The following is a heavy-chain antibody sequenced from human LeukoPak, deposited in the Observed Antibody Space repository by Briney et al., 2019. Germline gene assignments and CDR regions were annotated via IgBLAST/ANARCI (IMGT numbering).Heavy chain of an antibody. Sequence: GGSLRLSCAASGFTFDDYAMHWVRQAPGKGLEWVSGISWNSGSIGYADSVKGRFTISRDNAKNSLYLQMNSLRAEDTALYYCAKDVSYSSGWFDAFDIWGQGTMVTVSS. V-gene: IGHV3-9*01. CDR3: AKDVSYSSGWFDAFDI. CDR2: ISWNSGSI. J-gene: IGHJ3*02. D-gene: IGHD6-19*01. CDR1: GFTFDDYA.